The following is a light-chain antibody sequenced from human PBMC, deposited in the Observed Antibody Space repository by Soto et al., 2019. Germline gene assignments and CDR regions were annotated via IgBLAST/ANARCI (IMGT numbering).Light chain of an antibody. J-gene: IGKJ2*01. CDR3: QQSYSSPYT. Sequence: DIQMTQSPSSLSAAVGDRVTITCRAGQDINKYLNWYHQTPGKAPKLLIFSTSTLQSGVPSRFSGSRSGTDFTLTISGLQPDDFATYYCQQSYSSPYTFGQGTKLEIK. CDR1: QDINKY. V-gene: IGKV1-39*01. CDR2: STS.